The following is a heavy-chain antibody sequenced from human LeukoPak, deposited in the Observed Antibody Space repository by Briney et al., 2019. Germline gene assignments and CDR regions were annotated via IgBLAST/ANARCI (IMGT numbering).Heavy chain of an antibody. V-gene: IGHV3-30*02. CDR2: IRYDGNNK. Sequence: GGSLRLSCAASGFTFSHYGMHWVRQAPGKGLEWVAFIRYDGNNKYYADSVKGRFTISRDNSKNTLYLQMNTLRAEDTAVYYCARYFDWLLYAFDIWGQGTMVTVSS. CDR1: GFTFSHYG. J-gene: IGHJ3*02. CDR3: ARYFDWLLYAFDI. D-gene: IGHD3-9*01.